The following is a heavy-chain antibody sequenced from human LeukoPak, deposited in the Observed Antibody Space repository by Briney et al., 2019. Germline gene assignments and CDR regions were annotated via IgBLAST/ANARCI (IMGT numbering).Heavy chain of an antibody. J-gene: IGHJ4*02. CDR2: INPSAGST. Sequence: GASVKVSCKASGYTFTSYYMHWVRQAPGQGLEWMGIINPSAGSTSYAQMFQGRVTMTRDMSTSTVYMELSSLRSEDTAVYYCARGASSGWPRYYFDYWGQGTLVTVSS. CDR3: ARGASSGWPRYYFDY. D-gene: IGHD6-19*01. CDR1: GYTFTSYY. V-gene: IGHV1-46*01.